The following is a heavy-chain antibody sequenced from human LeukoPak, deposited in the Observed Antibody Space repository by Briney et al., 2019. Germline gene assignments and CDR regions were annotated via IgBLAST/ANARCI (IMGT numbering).Heavy chain of an antibody. V-gene: IGHV1-24*01. D-gene: IGHD6-19*01. CDR3: ATVYPQKIAVAGTSSYWYFDL. J-gene: IGHJ2*01. CDR1: GYTLTELS. CDR2: FDPEDGET. Sequence: ASVKVSCKVSGYTLTELSMHWVRQAPGKGLEWMGGFDPEDGETLYAQKFQGRVTMTEDTSTDTAYMELSSLRSEDTAVYYCATVYPQKIAVAGTSSYWYFDLWGRGTLVTVSS.